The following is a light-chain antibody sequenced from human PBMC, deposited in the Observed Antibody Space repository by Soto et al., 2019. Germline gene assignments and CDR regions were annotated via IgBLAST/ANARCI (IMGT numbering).Light chain of an antibody. V-gene: IGKV1-5*03. CDR3: QEYNSYWT. Sequence: DIQMTQSPSTLSASVGDRVTITCRASQGISNWLAWYQQKPGKAPKLLIYKASSLESGVPSRFSGSGSGTEFTLTISSLQPDDFGTYYCQEYNSYWTFGQGTKVDIK. CDR1: QGISNW. CDR2: KAS. J-gene: IGKJ1*01.